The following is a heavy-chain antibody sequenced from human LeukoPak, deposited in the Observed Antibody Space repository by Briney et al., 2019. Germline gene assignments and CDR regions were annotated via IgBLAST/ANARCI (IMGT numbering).Heavy chain of an antibody. Sequence: SESLSLTCAVYGGSFSGYYWSWIRQPPGKGLEWIGEINHSGSTNYNPSLKSRVTISVDTSKNQFSLKLSSVTAADTALYYCARRGMNIVVVPAAIGSNWFNPWGQGTLVTVSS. V-gene: IGHV4-34*01. J-gene: IGHJ5*02. D-gene: IGHD2-2*01. CDR1: GGSFSGYY. CDR3: ARRGMNIVVVPAAIGSNWFNP. CDR2: INHSGST.